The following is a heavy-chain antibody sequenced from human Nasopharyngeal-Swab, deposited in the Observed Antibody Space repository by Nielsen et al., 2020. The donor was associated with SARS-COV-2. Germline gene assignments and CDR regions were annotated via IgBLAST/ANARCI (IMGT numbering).Heavy chain of an antibody. J-gene: IGHJ6*02. CDR3: ARDRHGDDSRNYYYGMDV. CDR2: IGQDGGGK. CDR1: GFTYW. D-gene: IGHD4-23*01. Sequence: GESLKISCAASGFTYWMNWVRQAPGKGLEWVGNIGQDGGGKKYVDSVKGRFTISRDNAKKSLYLQMNSLRAEDTAVYYCARDRHGDDSRNYYYGMDVWGQGTTVSVSS. V-gene: IGHV3-7*03.